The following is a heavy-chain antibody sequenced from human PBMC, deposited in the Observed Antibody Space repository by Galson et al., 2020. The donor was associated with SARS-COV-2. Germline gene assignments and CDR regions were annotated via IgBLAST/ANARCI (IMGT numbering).Heavy chain of an antibody. J-gene: IGHJ3*02. V-gene: IGHV1-2*02. CDR1: GYTFTGYY. CDR3: ARDGTAMVTNGFDI. D-gene: IGHD5-18*01. CDR2: INPNSGGT. Sequence: SGKVSCKASGYTFTGYYMHWVRQAPGQGLEWMGWINPNSGGTNYAQKFQGRVTMTRDTSISIAYMELSRLRSDDTAVYYCARDGTAMVTNGFDIWGQGTMVTVSS.